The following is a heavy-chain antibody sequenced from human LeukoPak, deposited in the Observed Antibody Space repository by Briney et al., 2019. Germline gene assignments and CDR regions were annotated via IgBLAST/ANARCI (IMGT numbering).Heavy chain of an antibody. J-gene: IGHJ5*02. V-gene: IGHV1-2*06. CDR1: GYTFTGQY. Sequence: ASVKVSCKAPGYTFTGQYMQWLRQAPGQGLEWMGRINPHSGGTNYAQKFHGRVTMTRDTSISTAYMELSRLRSDDTAVYYCATPSGYSRSWYWFDPWGQGTLVTVSS. CDR3: ATPSGYSRSWYWFDP. D-gene: IGHD6-13*01. CDR2: INPHSGGT.